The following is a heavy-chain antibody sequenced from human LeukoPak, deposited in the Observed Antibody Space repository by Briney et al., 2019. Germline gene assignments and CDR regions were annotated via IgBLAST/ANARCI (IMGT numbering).Heavy chain of an antibody. V-gene: IGHV4-59*01. CDR2: IYYSGST. CDR1: GGSISSYY. Sequence: SETLSLTCTVSGGSISSYYWSWIRQPPGKGLEWIGYIYYSGSTNYNPSLKSRVTISVDTSKNQFSLKLSSVTAADTAVYYCARNPRDSSGYSDFDLWGRGTLVTVSS. D-gene: IGHD3-22*01. J-gene: IGHJ2*01. CDR3: ARNPRDSSGYSDFDL.